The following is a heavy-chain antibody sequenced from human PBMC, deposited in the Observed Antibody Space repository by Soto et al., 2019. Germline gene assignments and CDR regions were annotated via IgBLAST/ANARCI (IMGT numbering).Heavy chain of an antibody. CDR3: ARELDDYYYYGMDV. D-gene: IGHD3-3*02. CDR1: CGSFSGYY. Sequence: SETLSLTCSVYCGSFSGYYWSCIRHPPGKGLEWIGEINHSGSTNYNPSLKSRVTISVDTSKNQFSLKLSSVTAADTAVYYCARELDDYYYYGMDVWGQGTTVTVSS. J-gene: IGHJ6*02. V-gene: IGHV4-34*01. CDR2: INHSGST.